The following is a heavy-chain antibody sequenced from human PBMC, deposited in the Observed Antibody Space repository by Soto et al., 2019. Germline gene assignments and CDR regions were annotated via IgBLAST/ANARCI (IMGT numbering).Heavy chain of an antibody. CDR3: AKDRGYSYGSYYYYGMDV. CDR1: RVSFTSYG. J-gene: IGHJ6*02. Sequence: PGGSLRLSCAPPRVSFTSYGVHWVHQAPGKGLEWVAVISYDGSNKYYADSVKGRFTISRDNSKNTLYLQMNSLRAEDTAVYYCAKDRGYSYGSYYYYGMDVWGQGT. V-gene: IGHV3-30*18. CDR2: ISYDGSNK. D-gene: IGHD5-18*01.